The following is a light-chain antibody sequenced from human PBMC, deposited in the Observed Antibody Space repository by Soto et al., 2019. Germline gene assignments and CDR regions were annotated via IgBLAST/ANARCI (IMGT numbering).Light chain of an antibody. J-gene: IGLJ1*01. CDR1: SSNIGAGYD. CDR3: QSYDFGLSAHNYV. V-gene: IGLV1-40*01. Sequence: QAVLMQPPSVSGAPGQRVTISCTGSSSNIGAGYDVHWYQQFPGTAPRLLIYANNNRPSGVPDRFSGSKSGTSASLAITGLQADDEAEYYCQSYDFGLSAHNYVFGTGTKLTVL. CDR2: ANN.